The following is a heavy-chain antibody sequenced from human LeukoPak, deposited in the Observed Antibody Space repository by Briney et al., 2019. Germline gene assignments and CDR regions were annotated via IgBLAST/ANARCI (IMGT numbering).Heavy chain of an antibody. CDR3: ARDYLNDFWSRGDYYMDV. J-gene: IGHJ6*03. CDR1: GGSISSGSYY. Sequence: PSETLSLTCTVSGGSISSGSYYWSWIRQPAGKGLEWIGRIYTSGSTNYNPSLKSRVTISVDTSKNQFSLKLGSVTAADTAVYYCARDYLNDFWSRGDYYMDVWGKGTTVTVSS. V-gene: IGHV4-61*02. D-gene: IGHD3-3*01. CDR2: IYTSGST.